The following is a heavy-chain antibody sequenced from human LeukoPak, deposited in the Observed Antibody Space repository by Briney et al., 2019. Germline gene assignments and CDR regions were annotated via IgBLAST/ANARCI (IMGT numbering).Heavy chain of an antibody. CDR3: ARLHSSRAEEFDP. J-gene: IGHJ5*02. CDR1: GGSISGYH. V-gene: IGHV4-59*01. CDR2: IYYTGIT. Sequence: PSETLSLTCTVSGGSISGYHWSWIRQSPGKGLEWIGYIYYTGITAYNPSLGSRVTISVDRSNNQFSLRLTSVTAADTAVYYCARLHSSRAEEFDPWGQGTLVTVSS.